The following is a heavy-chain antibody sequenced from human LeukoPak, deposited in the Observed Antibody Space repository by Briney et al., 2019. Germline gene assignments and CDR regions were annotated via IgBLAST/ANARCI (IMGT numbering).Heavy chain of an antibody. CDR2: IYYSGST. CDR1: GGSISSGGYY. D-gene: IGHD3-3*01. Sequence: KASETLSLTCTVSGGSISSGGYYWSWIRQHPGKGLEWIGYIYYSGSTYYNPSLKSRVTISVDTSTNQFSLKLSSVTAADTAVYYCAGSFWSGYYSFDYWGQGTLVTVSS. CDR3: AGSFWSGYYSFDY. J-gene: IGHJ4*02. V-gene: IGHV4-31*03.